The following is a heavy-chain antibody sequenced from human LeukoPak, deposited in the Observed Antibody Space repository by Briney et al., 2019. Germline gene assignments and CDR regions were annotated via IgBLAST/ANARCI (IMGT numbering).Heavy chain of an antibody. CDR3: ARSATVTNYYYGMDV. V-gene: IGHV4-59*01. CDR2: IYYIGST. Sequence: SETLSLTSTVAGGSISSYYWSWIRPPPGRGLEWIGYIYYIGSTNYNPSLKSRVTISVDTSKNQFSLKLGSVTAADPAVYYCARSATVTNYYYGMDVWGQGTTVTVSS. CDR1: GGSISSYY. D-gene: IGHD4-17*01. J-gene: IGHJ6*02.